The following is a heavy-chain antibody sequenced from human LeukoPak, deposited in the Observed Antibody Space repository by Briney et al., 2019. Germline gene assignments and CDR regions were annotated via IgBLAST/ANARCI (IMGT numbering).Heavy chain of an antibody. Sequence: GGSLRLSCAASGFTFSSYSMNWVRQAPGKGLEWVSYISSSSSTIYYADSVKGRFTISRDNAKNSLYLQTNSLRAEDTTVYYCAREQVVVVPAAGFDPWGQGTLVTVSS. J-gene: IGHJ5*02. D-gene: IGHD2-2*01. CDR3: AREQVVVVPAAGFDP. CDR2: ISSSSSTI. CDR1: GFTFSSYS. V-gene: IGHV3-48*01.